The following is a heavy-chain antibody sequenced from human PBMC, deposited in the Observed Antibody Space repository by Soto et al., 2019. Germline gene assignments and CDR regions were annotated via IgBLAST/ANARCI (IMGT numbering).Heavy chain of an antibody. Sequence: QVQLVQSGAEEKKPGASVKVSCKASGYTFTGYAMHWVRQAPGQRLEWMGWINASNGNTKYSQKFQGRVTIIRDTSASTAYRERSSGRSEDTAVFFCAGAVAVAADFDYCGQVTLVTVAS. CDR1: GYTFTGYA. CDR2: INASNGNT. V-gene: IGHV1-3*05. J-gene: IGHJ4*02. CDR3: AGAVAVAADFDY. D-gene: IGHD6-19*01.